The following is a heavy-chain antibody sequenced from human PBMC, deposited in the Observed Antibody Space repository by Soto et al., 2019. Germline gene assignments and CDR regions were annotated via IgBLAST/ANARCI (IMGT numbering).Heavy chain of an antibody. J-gene: IGHJ4*02. D-gene: IGHD4-4*01. CDR1: GGSMSSNY. Sequence: SETLSLTCTVSGGSMSSNYWSWIRQAPGKGLEWIGFVYYGGTNYNPSFESRVTMSVDTPKNQFSLELNSVTAAGTAVYYCVSYRGAFYFDHWGQGALVTVSS. V-gene: IGHV4-59*01. CDR2: VYYGGT. CDR3: VSYRGAFYFDH.